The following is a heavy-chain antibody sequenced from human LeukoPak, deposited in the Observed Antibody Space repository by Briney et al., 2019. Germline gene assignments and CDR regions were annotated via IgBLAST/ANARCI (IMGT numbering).Heavy chain of an antibody. Sequence: ASVKVSCKASGYTFTGYYMHWVRQAPGQGLEWMGWINPNSGGTNYAQKFQGRVTMTRDTSISTAYMELSRLRSDDTAVYYCAREIVGATFGNFDYWGQGTLVTVSS. CDR2: INPNSGGT. CDR3: AREIVGATFGNFDY. V-gene: IGHV1-2*02. CDR1: GYTFTGYY. J-gene: IGHJ4*02. D-gene: IGHD1-26*01.